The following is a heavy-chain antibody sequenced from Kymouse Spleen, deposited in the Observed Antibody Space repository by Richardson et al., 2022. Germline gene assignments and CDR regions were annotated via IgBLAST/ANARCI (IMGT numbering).Heavy chain of an antibody. D-gene: IGHD6-13*01. V-gene: IGHV3-9*01. Sequence: EVQLVESGGGLVQPGRSLRLSCAASGFTFDDYAMHWVRQAPGKGLEWVSGISWNSGSIGYADSVKGRFTISRDNAKNSLYLQMNSLRAEDTALYYCAKDRGGSSWFDYWGQGTLVTVSS. CDR3: AKDRGGSSWFDY. CDR1: GFTFDDYA. CDR2: ISWNSGSI. J-gene: IGHJ4*02.